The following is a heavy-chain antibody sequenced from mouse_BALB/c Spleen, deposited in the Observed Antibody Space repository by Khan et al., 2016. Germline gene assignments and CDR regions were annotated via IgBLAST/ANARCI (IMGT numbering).Heavy chain of an antibody. Sequence: QIQLVQSGPELKKPGETVKISCKASGYTFTNYGMNWVKQAPGKGLNWMGWINTYTGAPTYADDFKGRFAFSLETSASTAYLQINNLKNEDTATYFCARPDYGSSRGFAYWGQGTLVTVSA. J-gene: IGHJ3*01. CDR3: ARPDYGSSRGFAY. CDR1: GYTFTNYG. D-gene: IGHD1-1*01. V-gene: IGHV9-3-1*01. CDR2: INTYTGAP.